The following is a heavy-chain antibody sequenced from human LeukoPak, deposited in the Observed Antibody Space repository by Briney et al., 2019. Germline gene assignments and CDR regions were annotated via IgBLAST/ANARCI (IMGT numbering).Heavy chain of an antibody. CDR2: ITSSSSYI. CDR1: GFTFSSYS. J-gene: IGHJ4*02. V-gene: IGHV3-21*01. D-gene: IGHD3-22*01. Sequence: GGSLRLSCAASGFTFSSYSMNWVRQAPGKGLQWVSSITSSSSYIYHADSVKGRFTISRDNAKNSLYLQMNSLRAEDTAVYYCARHVVAVGFDYWGQGTLVTVSS. CDR3: ARHVVAVGFDY.